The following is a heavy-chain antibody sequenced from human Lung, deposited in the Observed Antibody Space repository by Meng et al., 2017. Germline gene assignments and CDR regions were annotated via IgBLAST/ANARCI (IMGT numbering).Heavy chain of an antibody. CDR3: VTGGHYFGT. CDR2: IYGDGTT. J-gene: IGHJ3*01. D-gene: IGHD3-10*01. V-gene: IGHV3-66*02. CDR1: GFNVRGGY. Sequence: VESGGDLVPPGGSLSLSCAASGFNVRGGYMSWVRQPPGKGLEWVSSIYGDGTTYYADSVKGRFTISPDNSKNILYLQLNSLRPEDTALYYCVTGGHYFGTWGPGTVVTVSS.